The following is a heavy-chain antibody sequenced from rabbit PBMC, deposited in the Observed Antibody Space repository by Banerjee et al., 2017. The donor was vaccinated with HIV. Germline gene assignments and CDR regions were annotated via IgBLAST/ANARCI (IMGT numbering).Heavy chain of an antibody. Sequence: QEQLKETGGGLVQPGGSLTLTCTASGFSFSSNYWICWVRQAPGKGLEWIACINTGSGSAYYASWAKGRFTISKTSSTTVTLQMTSLTAADTATYFCVSYDDYGDRNLWGQGTLVTVS. CDR2: INTGSGSA. V-gene: IGHV1S45*01. CDR3: VSYDDYGDRNL. J-gene: IGHJ4*01. CDR1: GFSFSSNYW. D-gene: IGHD2-1*01.